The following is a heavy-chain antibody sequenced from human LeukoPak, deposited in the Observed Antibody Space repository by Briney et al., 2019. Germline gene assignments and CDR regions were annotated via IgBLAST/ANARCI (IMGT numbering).Heavy chain of an antibody. J-gene: IGHJ5*02. Sequence: ASVKVSCKASGYTFTSYDINWVRQATGQGFEWMGWMNPNSGNTGYAQKFQGRVTMTRNTSISTAYMELSSLRSEDTAVYYCARCYYDSSASSWEWFDPWGQGTLVTVSS. CDR2: MNPNSGNT. V-gene: IGHV1-8*01. D-gene: IGHD3-22*01. CDR1: GYTFTSYD. CDR3: ARCYYDSSASSWEWFDP.